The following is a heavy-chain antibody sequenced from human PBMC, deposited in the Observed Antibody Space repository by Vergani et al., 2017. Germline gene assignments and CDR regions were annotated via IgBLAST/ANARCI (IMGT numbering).Heavy chain of an antibody. V-gene: IGHV3-53*02. J-gene: IGHJ4*02. CDR1: GFTVSSNY. CDR2: IYSGGST. CDR3: ARYRGSNHRIDGVAVFDY. Sequence: EVQLVETGGGLIQPGGSLRLSCAASGFTVSSNYMSWVRQAPGKGLEWVSVIYSGGSTYYADSVKGRFTISRDNSKNTLYLQMNSLRAEDTAVYYCARYRGSNHRIDGVAVFDYWGQGTLVTVSS. D-gene: IGHD4-11*01.